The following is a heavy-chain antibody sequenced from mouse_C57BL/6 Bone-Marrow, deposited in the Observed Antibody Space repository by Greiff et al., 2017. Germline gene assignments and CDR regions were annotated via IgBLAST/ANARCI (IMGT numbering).Heavy chain of an antibody. D-gene: IGHD1-1*01. V-gene: IGHV14-4*01. CDR1: GFNIKDDY. CDR2: IDPENGDT. J-gene: IGHJ2*01. CDR3: TTRITTVVAPFDY. Sequence: VQLKESGAELVRPGASVKLSCTASGFNIKDDYMHWVKQRPEQGLEWIGWIDPENGDTEYASKFQGKATITADTSSNTAYLQLSSRTSEDTAVYYCTTRITTVVAPFDYWGQGTTLTVSS.